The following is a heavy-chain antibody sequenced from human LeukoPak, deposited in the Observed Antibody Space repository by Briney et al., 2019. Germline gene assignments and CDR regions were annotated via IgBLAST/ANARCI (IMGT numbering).Heavy chain of an antibody. J-gene: IGHJ4*02. D-gene: IGHD2-21*02. Sequence: GGSLRLSCATSGFSFSSYTMNWVRQAPGKGLEWVSIISSSSSYIYYADSVKGRFTISRDNAKNALYLQMNSLRVEDTAVYYCARDGRCGGDCYASWGQGTLVTVSS. CDR1: GFSFSSYT. CDR3: ARDGRCGGDCYAS. V-gene: IGHV3-21*01. CDR2: ISSSSSYI.